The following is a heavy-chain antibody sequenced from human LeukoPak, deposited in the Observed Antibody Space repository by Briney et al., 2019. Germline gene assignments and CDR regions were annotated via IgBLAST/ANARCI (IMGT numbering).Heavy chain of an antibody. CDR2: IRSKNYGGTS. V-gene: IGHV3-49*04. D-gene: IGHD2/OR15-2a*01. Sequence: GGSLRLSCTASGFIFGDSAIAWVRQAPGKGLEWVGSIRSKNYGGTSEYATSVWGRFTFSRDDSQNIAYLQMNNPTTEDTAMYYWTRGPTCAVWGQGTLVTVSP. CDR1: GFIFGDSA. CDR3: TRGPTCAV. J-gene: IGHJ4*02.